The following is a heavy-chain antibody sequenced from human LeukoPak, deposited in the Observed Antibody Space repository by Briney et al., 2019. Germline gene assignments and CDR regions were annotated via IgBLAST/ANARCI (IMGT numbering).Heavy chain of an antibody. J-gene: IGHJ4*02. D-gene: IGHD5-24*01. CDR2: IYYSGST. Sequence: SETLSLTCTVSGGSISSGDYYWSWIRQPPGKGLEWIGYIYYSGSTYYNPSLKSRVTISVDTSKNQFSLKLSSVTAADTAVYYCASTVEMATKIYFDYWGQGTLVTVPS. V-gene: IGHV4-30-4*01. CDR1: GGSISSGDYY. CDR3: ASTVEMATKIYFDY.